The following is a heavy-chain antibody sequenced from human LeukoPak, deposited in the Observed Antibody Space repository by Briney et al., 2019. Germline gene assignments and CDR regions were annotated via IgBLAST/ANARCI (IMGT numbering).Heavy chain of an antibody. D-gene: IGHD6-13*01. CDR1: GFTFSSYG. CDR2: IRYDGSNK. Sequence: GGPLRLSCAASGFTFSSYGMHWVRQAPGKGLEWVAFIRYDGSNKYYADSVKGRFTISRDNSKNTLYPQMNSLRAEDTAVYYCAKLYSSSSLDYWGQGTLVTVSS. V-gene: IGHV3-30*02. J-gene: IGHJ4*02. CDR3: AKLYSSSSLDY.